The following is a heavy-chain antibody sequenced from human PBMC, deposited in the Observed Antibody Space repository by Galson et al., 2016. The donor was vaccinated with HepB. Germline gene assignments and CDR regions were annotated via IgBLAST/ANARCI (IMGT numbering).Heavy chain of an antibody. CDR3: ARVKTASGPVRYGMDV. CDR2: IDPSDSYS. J-gene: IGHJ6*02. V-gene: IGHV5-10-1*01. D-gene: IGHD5-18*01. CDR1: GYSFIDAW. Sequence: QSGAEVKKPGESLRISCKASGYSFIDAWITWVRQMPGKGLEWMGRIDPSDSYSDYSPSFKGHVTISSDKSIRTAYLQWGSLKASDTAMYFCARVKTASGPVRYGMDVGGQGNTVSVSS.